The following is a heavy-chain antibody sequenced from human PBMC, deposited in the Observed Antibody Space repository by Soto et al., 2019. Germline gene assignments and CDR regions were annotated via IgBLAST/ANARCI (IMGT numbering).Heavy chain of an antibody. CDR2: IYYSGST. V-gene: IGHV4-59*08. Sequence: PSETLSLTCTVSGLSISSYSWSWIRQPPGKGLEWIRYIYYSGSTNYYPSPKNRVTISGDASKNQFALKLSSVTAADTAVYYCARHVVLRFLEWCPPKTDYYYYMDVWGNETTVTVSS. CDR3: ARHVVLRFLEWCPPKTDYYYYMDV. CDR1: GLSISSYS. J-gene: IGHJ6*03. D-gene: IGHD3-3*01.